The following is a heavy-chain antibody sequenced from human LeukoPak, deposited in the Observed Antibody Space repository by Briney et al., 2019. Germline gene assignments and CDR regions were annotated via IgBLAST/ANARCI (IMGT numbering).Heavy chain of an antibody. D-gene: IGHD3-10*01. CDR1: GFTFSSYT. CDR2: IGSSSSST. Sequence: PGGSLRLSCAASGFTFSSYTMNWVRQAPGTGLEWVSSIGSSSSSTYYADSVKGRFTISRDNAKNSLYLQMNGLRAEDTAMYYCARGVIWFGELRNLFDYWGQGTLVTVSS. CDR3: ARGVIWFGELRNLFDY. V-gene: IGHV3-21*01. J-gene: IGHJ4*02.